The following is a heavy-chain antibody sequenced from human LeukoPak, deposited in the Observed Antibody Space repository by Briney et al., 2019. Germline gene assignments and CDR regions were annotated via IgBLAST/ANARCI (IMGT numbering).Heavy chain of an antibody. CDR1: GFTFSSYA. V-gene: IGHV3-23*01. J-gene: IGHJ4*02. D-gene: IGHD2-2*01. CDR2: IGGSGGST. Sequence: GGSLRLSCAASGFTFSSYAMSWVRQAPGKGLEWVSAIGGSGGSTYYADSVKGRFTISRDNSKNTLYLQMNSLRAEDTAVYYCLPAALQPLVDYWGQGTLVTVSS. CDR3: LPAALQPLVDY.